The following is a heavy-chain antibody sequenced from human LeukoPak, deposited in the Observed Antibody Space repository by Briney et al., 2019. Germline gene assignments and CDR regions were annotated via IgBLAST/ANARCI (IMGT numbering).Heavy chain of an antibody. Sequence: GAFLKICCKGCGYIISNYWIGWGRPMPGEGPGWVGIIYPGDSDTRYSPSFQGQVTISADKSISTAYLQWSSLKASDTAMYYCAGGYCSGGSCYWFDPWGQGTLVTVSS. CDR2: IYPGDSDT. J-gene: IGHJ5*02. V-gene: IGHV5-51*03. CDR1: GYIISNYW. D-gene: IGHD2-15*01. CDR3: AGGYCSGGSCYWFDP.